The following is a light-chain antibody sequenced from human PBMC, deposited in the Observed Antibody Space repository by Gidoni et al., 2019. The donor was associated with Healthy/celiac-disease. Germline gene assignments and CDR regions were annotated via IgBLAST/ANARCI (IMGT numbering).Light chain of an antibody. CDR2: AAS. V-gene: IGKV1-9*01. Sequence: DIPFTQSPSFLSASVGDRVTITCRASQGISSYLAWYQQKPGKAPELLMYAASTLQSGVPSRFSGSGSGTEFTLTITSLQPEDFATYFCQHLNSPITFGPGTRLEIQ. CDR1: QGISSY. J-gene: IGKJ5*01. CDR3: QHLNSPIT.